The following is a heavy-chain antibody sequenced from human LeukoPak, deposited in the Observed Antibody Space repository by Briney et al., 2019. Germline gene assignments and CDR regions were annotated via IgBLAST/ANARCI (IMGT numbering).Heavy chain of an antibody. CDR1: GFTFDDYG. CDR3: AKKNYDFWSGYPYVAIGY. V-gene: IGHV3-20*04. CDR2: INWNGSNT. J-gene: IGHJ4*02. D-gene: IGHD3-3*01. Sequence: GGSLRLSCTASGFTFDDYGVSWVRQAPGKGLEWVSAINWNGSNTGYADSVKGRFTISRDNAKNSLYLQMNSLRAEDTAVYYCAKKNYDFWSGYPYVAIGYWGQGTLVTVSS.